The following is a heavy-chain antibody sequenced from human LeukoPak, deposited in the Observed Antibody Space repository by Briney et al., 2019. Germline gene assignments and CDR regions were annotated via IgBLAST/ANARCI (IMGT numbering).Heavy chain of an antibody. CDR1: GYTFTGYY. CDR3: ARASRLLWFGESWFDP. Sequence: ASVKVSCKASGYTFTGYYMHWVRQAPGQGLEWMGWINPNSGGTNYAQKFQGRVTMTRDTSISTAYMELSRLRSDDTAVYYCARASRLLWFGESWFDPWGQGTLVTVSS. J-gene: IGHJ5*02. CDR2: INPNSGGT. V-gene: IGHV1-2*02. D-gene: IGHD3-10*01.